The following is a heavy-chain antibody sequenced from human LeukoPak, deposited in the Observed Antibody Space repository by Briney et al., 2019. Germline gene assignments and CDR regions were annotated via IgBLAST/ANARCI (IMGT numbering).Heavy chain of an antibody. V-gene: IGHV3-30*02. CDR1: GFTFSSYG. D-gene: IGHD5-18*01. J-gene: IGHJ4*02. Sequence: GGPLRLSCAASGFTFSSYGMHRVRQAPGKGLEWVAFIRYDGSNKYYADSVKGRFTISRDNSKNTLYLQMNSLRAEDTAVYYCAKGSYGFWPFDYWGQGTLVTVSS. CDR2: IRYDGSNK. CDR3: AKGSYGFWPFDY.